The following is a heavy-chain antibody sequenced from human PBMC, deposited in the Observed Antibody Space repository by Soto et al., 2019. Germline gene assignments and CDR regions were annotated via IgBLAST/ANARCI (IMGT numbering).Heavy chain of an antibody. V-gene: IGHV4-34*01. CDR3: ARTLRPYCSGGSCYYQFDP. J-gene: IGHJ5*02. Sequence: NPSETLFLTCAVYGGSFSGYYWSWIRQPPGKGLEWIGEINHSGSTNYNPSLKSRVTISVDTSKNQFSLKLSSVTAADTAVYYCARTLRPYCSGGSCYYQFDPWGQGTLVTSPQ. D-gene: IGHD2-15*01. CDR2: INHSGST. CDR1: GGSFSGYY.